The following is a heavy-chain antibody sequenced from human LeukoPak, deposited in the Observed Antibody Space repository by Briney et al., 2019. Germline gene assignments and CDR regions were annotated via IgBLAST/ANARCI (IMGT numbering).Heavy chain of an antibody. CDR3: ARHRDSSGWYDFDY. CDR1: GGSINSSNYY. V-gene: IGHV4-39*01. CDR2: IYYSGST. Sequence: PSETLSLTCTVSGGSINSSNYYWGWIRQPPGKGLERIGSIYYSGSTYYNPSLKSRVSISVDTSKDQFSLKLSSVTAADTAVYYCARHRDSSGWYDFDYWGQGTLVTVSS. J-gene: IGHJ4*02. D-gene: IGHD6-19*01.